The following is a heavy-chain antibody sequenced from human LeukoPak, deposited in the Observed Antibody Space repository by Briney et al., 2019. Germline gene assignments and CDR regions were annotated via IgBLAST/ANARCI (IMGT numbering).Heavy chain of an antibody. Sequence: GGSLRLSCAASGFTVSSNYMSWVRQAPGKGLEWVSVIYSGDSTFYADSVKGRFTISRDNSKNTLYLQMNSLRAEGTAVYYCARALGDAFDIWGQGTMVTVSS. V-gene: IGHV3-53*01. D-gene: IGHD3-16*01. CDR3: ARALGDAFDI. CDR2: IYSGDST. CDR1: GFTVSSNY. J-gene: IGHJ3*02.